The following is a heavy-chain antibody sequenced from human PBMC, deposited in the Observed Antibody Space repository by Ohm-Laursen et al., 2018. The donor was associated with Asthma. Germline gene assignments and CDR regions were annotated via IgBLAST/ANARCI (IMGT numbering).Heavy chain of an antibody. CDR3: ARGSSGSLYYYYGMDV. V-gene: IGHV3-30-3*01. CDR1: GFTFNTYW. CDR2: ISYDGSNK. J-gene: IGHJ6*02. Sequence: SLRLSCAASGFTFNTYWMSWVRQAPGKGLEWVAVISYDGSNKYYADSVKGRFTISRDNSKNTLYLQMNSLRAEDTAVYYCARGSSGSLYYYYGMDVWGQGTTVTVSS. D-gene: IGHD1-26*01.